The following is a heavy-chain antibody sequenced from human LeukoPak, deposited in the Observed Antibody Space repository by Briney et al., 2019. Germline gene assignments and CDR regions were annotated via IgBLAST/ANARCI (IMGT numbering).Heavy chain of an antibody. D-gene: IGHD2-21*02. J-gene: IGHJ5*02. V-gene: IGHV3-48*03. CDR2: ISSSGSSI. Sequence: PGGSLRLSCAASGFTFSRYEMNWVRQAPGKGLEWVSYISSSGSSIYYADSVKGRFTISRDNAKNSLYLQMNSLRAEDTAVYYCARDLAYCGVDCYSASWGQGPLSPSPQ. CDR1: GFTFSRYE. CDR3: ARDLAYCGVDCYSAS.